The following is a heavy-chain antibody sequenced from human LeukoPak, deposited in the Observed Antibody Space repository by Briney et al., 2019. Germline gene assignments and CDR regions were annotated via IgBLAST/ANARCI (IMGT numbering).Heavy chain of an antibody. J-gene: IGHJ4*02. V-gene: IGHV3-48*01. CDR2: ISSSSSTI. CDR1: GFTFSSYS. CDR3: TTDPRSMITFGGVIAHFDY. D-gene: IGHD3-16*02. Sequence: PGGSLRLSCAASGFTFSSYSMNWVRQAPGKGLEWVSYISSSSSTIYYADSVKGRFTISRDNAKNSLYLQMNSLKTEDTAVYYCTTDPRSMITFGGVIAHFDYWGQGTLVTVSS.